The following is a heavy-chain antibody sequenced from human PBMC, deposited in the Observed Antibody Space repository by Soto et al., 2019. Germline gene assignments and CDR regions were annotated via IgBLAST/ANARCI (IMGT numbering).Heavy chain of an antibody. Sequence: QDQLVQSGAEVKKPGASVTVSCKASGSGFTNYGITWVRQAPGQGLEGMGGISGFNGNTHYAQKLQGRVTMTTDASTSTAYMELRSLRSDDTAVYYCARDRGVAPPVAGNTHYYYYMDVWGKGTTVTVSS. J-gene: IGHJ6*03. D-gene: IGHD6-19*01. CDR1: GSGFTNYG. V-gene: IGHV1-18*01. CDR3: ARDRGVAPPVAGNTHYYYYMDV. CDR2: ISGFNGNT.